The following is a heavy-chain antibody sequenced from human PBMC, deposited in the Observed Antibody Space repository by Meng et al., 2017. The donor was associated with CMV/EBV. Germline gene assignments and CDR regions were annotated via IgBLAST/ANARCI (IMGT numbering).Heavy chain of an antibody. J-gene: IGHJ4*02. CDR3: ARDPAPIIYGSGFDY. V-gene: IGHV3-11*04. CDR1: GFTFSDYY. D-gene: IGHD3-10*01. Sequence: GESLKISCAASGFTFSDYYMSWIRQAPGKGLEWVSYISSSGSTIYYADSVKGRFTISRDNAKNSLYLQMNSLRAKDTAVYYCARDPAPIIYGSGFDYWGQGTPVTASS. CDR2: ISSSGSTI.